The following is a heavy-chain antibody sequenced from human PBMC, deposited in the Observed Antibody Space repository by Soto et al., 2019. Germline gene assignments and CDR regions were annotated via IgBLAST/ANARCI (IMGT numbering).Heavy chain of an antibody. D-gene: IGHD3-22*01. CDR2: INHSGST. V-gene: IGHV4-39*01. CDR3: ARHIYDSSGYYHYYYGMDV. CDR1: GGSISSSSYY. J-gene: IGHJ6*02. Sequence: SETLSLTCTVSGGSISSSSYYWGWIRQPPGKGLEWIGEINHSGSTNYNPSLKSRVTISVDTSKNQFSLKLSSVTAADTAVYYCARHIYDSSGYYHYYYGMDVWGQGTTVTVSS.